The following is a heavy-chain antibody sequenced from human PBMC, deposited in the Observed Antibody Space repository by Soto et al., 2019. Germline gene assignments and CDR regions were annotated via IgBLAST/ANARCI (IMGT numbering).Heavy chain of an antibody. CDR1: GFTFSSYS. J-gene: IGHJ4*02. V-gene: IGHV3-48*02. CDR2: ISSSSSTI. D-gene: IGHD5-12*01. CDR3: ARDPSSRDGYINSQPAPSDY. Sequence: GGSLRLSCAASGFTFSSYSMNWVRQAPGKGLEWVSYISSSSSTIYYADSVKGRFIISRDNAKNSLYLQMNSLRDEDTAVYYCARDPSSRDGYINSQPAPSDYWGQGTLVTISS.